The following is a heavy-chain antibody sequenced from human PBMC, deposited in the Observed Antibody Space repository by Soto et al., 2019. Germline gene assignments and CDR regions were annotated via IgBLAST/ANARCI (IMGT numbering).Heavy chain of an antibody. J-gene: IGHJ6*02. V-gene: IGHV1-18*04. CDR1: GYTFTSTW. Sequence: ASVKVTCKASGYTFTSTWMHWARQTPGQGLDWMGWISAYNGDTNYPDKFQGRVTMNTDTSTSTAYMELSSLRSEDTAVYYCARDSVTMVRPGMDVWGQGTTVTVSS. CDR2: ISAYNGDT. D-gene: IGHD3-10*01. CDR3: ARDSVTMVRPGMDV.